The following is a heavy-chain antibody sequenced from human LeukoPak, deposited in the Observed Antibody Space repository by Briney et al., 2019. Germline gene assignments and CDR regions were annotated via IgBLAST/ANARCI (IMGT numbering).Heavy chain of an antibody. D-gene: IGHD6-19*01. J-gene: IGHJ4*02. CDR1: GFTFSSYS. Sequence: GGSLRLSCAASGFTFSSYSMNWVRQAPGKGLEGVSSISSSSSYIYYADSVKGRFTISRDNAKNSLYLQMNSLRAEDTAVYYCARDHIAVAGNKFDYWGQGTLVTVSS. V-gene: IGHV3-21*01. CDR3: ARDHIAVAGNKFDY. CDR2: ISSSSSYI.